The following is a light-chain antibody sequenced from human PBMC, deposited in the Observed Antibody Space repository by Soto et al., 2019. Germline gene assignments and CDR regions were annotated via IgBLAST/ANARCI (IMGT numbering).Light chain of an antibody. CDR2: ANT. Sequence: QAVVTQPPSLSGAPGQRVTISCTGTTSNIGTGYDVHWYQQLPGTAPKLLIYANTNRPSGVPDRFSGSRSGTSASLAITGRQAEDEGDYYCQSYDSNLSGSLFGGGTKLTVL. CDR1: TSNIGTGYD. J-gene: IGLJ2*01. V-gene: IGLV1-40*01. CDR3: QSYDSNLSGSL.